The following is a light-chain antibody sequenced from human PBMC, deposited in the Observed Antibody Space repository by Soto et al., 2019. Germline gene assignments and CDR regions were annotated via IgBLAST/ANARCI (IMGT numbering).Light chain of an antibody. CDR2: EVS. Sequence: QSALTQPASVSGPPGQSITISCTGSISAVGGYYYVSWYQQHPDKAPKLMIYEVSNRPSGVSNRFSGSKSGNTASLTISGLQPEDEADYYCSSYTSTNTLVFGGGTKLTVL. CDR1: ISAVGGYYY. J-gene: IGLJ3*02. V-gene: IGLV2-14*01. CDR3: SSYTSTNTLV.